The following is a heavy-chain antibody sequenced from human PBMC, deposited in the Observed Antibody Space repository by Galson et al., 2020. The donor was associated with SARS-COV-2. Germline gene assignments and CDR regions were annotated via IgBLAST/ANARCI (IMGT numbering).Heavy chain of an antibody. J-gene: IGHJ6*03. V-gene: IGHV4-39*01. CDR2: ISYSGST. CDR1: AGSISTSSDY. CDR3: ARRKYYNYYMDV. Sequence: SETLSLTYTVSAGSISTSSDYWGWIRQPPGKGLEWIATISYSGSTYYNPSLKSRVMISVDKSKNQFSLKMSSVTAADTTVYYCARRKYYNYYMDVWGKGTTVTISS.